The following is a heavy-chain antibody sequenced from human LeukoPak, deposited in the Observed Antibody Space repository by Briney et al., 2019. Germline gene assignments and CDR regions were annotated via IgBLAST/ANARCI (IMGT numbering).Heavy chain of an antibody. D-gene: IGHD1-1*01. Sequence: ASVTVSCKASGYTFTIYGISWVRQAPGQGLEWMGCISAYNGNTNSPQTLQRRVTMTTDTSTSTAYMELRSLRSDDTAVYYCATQSTGTGHYWGQGTLVTVSS. V-gene: IGHV1-18*01. CDR1: GYTFTIYG. CDR3: ATQSTGTGHY. J-gene: IGHJ4*02. CDR2: ISAYNGNT.